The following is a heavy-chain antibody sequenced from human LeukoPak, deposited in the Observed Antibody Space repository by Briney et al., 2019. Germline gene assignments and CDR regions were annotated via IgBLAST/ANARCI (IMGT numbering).Heavy chain of an antibody. CDR3: ASSVAGALDYYGMDA. J-gene: IGHJ6*02. CDR2: IYPGDSDT. CDR1: GYSFTSYW. V-gene: IGHV5-51*01. Sequence: GESLKISCKGSGYSFTSYWIGWVRQMPGKGLEWMGIIYPGDSDTRYSPSFQGQVTISADKSISTAYLQWSSLKASDTAMYYCASSVAGALDYYGMDAWGQGTTVTVSS. D-gene: IGHD6-19*01.